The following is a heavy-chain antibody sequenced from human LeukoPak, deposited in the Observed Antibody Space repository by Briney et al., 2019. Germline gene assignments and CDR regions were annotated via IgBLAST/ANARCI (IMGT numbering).Heavy chain of an antibody. V-gene: IGHV4-59*08. J-gene: IGHJ5*02. CDR3: ARVVITGGYNWFDP. Sequence: SETLSLTCTVSGGSISSYYWSWIRQPPGKGLEWIGFMYYSGSAYYNPSLKSRVTIAVATSKDQLSLRLSSVTAADTAVYYCARVVITGGYNWFDPWGQGTLVTVSS. CDR1: GGSISSYY. D-gene: IGHD1-20*01. CDR2: MYYSGSA.